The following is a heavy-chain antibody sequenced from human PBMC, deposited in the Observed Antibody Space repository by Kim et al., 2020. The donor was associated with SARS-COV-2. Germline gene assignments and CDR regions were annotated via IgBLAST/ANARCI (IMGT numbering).Heavy chain of an antibody. CDR3: ARQTTVVTGFYY. CDR1: GGSVSSGIYY. V-gene: IGHV4-61*01. D-gene: IGHD4-17*01. J-gene: IGHJ4*02. CDR2: IYYSGST. Sequence: SETLSLTCTVSGGSVSSGIYYWSWIRQPPGKGLVWIGYIYYSGSTNYNPSLKSRVTISVDTSKNQFSLKLSSATAADTAVYYCARQTTVVTGFYYWGQGT.